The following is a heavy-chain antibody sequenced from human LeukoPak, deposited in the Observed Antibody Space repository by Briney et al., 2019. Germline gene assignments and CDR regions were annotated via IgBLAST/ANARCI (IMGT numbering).Heavy chain of an antibody. D-gene: IGHD5-12*01. CDR3: ARGLVVATILSY. J-gene: IGHJ4*02. CDR2: MNPNSGNT. CDR1: GYTFTSYD. Sequence: ASVKVSCKASGYTFTSYDINWVRQATGQGLEWMGWMNPNSGNTGYAQKFQGRVTMTRNTSISTAYMELSSLRSEDTAVYYCARGLVVATILSYWGQGTLVTVSS. V-gene: IGHV1-8*01.